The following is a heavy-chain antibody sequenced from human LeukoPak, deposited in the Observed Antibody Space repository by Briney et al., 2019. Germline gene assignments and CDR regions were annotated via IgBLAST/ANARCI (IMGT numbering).Heavy chain of an antibody. CDR2: IYHSGST. CDR3: ARELLRYYDSSGYFLSDYYMDV. Sequence: PSETLSLTCTVSGYSISSGYYWGWIRQPLGKGLEWIGSIYHSGSTYYNPSLKSRVTISVDTSKSQFSLKLSSVTAADTAVYYCARELLRYYDSSGYFLSDYYMDVWGKGTTVTVSS. CDR1: GYSISSGYY. J-gene: IGHJ6*03. D-gene: IGHD3-22*01. V-gene: IGHV4-38-2*02.